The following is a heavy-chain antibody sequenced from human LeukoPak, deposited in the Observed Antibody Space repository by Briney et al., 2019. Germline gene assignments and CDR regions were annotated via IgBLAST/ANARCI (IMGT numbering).Heavy chain of an antibody. D-gene: IGHD3-3*01. CDR1: GFTFDDYG. Sequence: PWGSLRLSCAASGFTFDDYGMSWVSQAPGKGLEWVSGINWNGGSTGYADSVKGRFTISRDNAKNSLYLQMNSLRAEDTALYYCARVDFWSGYYNWIVGAFDIWGQGTMVTVSS. CDR3: ARVDFWSGYYNWIVGAFDI. CDR2: INWNGGST. V-gene: IGHV3-20*04. J-gene: IGHJ3*02.